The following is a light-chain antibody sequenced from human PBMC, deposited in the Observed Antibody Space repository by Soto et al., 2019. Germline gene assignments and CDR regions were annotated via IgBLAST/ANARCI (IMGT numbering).Light chain of an antibody. J-gene: IGKJ1*01. V-gene: IGKV1-5*01. CDR3: QQYPDA. CDR1: QSISSW. Sequence: DIQMTQSPSTLSASVGDRVTITCRASQSISSWLAWYQQKPGKAPKLLIYDASSLESGVPSRFSGSGSGTEFTLTISSLQPDDFATYYCQQYPDAFGQGTKVEIK. CDR2: DAS.